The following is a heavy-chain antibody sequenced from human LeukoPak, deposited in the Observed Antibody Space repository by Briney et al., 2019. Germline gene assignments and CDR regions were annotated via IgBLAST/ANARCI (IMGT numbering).Heavy chain of an antibody. Sequence: PSVTLSLTCTVSGGSISSYYWSWIRQPPGKGLEWIGYIYYSGSTNYNPSLKSRVTISVDTSKNQFSLKLSSVTAADTAVYYCARDQTLDYYDSSPGWYFDLWGRGTLVTVSS. CDR2: IYYSGST. J-gene: IGHJ2*01. D-gene: IGHD3-22*01. V-gene: IGHV4-59*12. CDR3: ARDQTLDYYDSSPGWYFDL. CDR1: GGSISSYY.